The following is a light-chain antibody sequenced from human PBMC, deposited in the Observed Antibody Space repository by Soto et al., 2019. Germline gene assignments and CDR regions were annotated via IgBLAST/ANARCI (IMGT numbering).Light chain of an antibody. V-gene: IGKV3-15*01. CDR3: QQYNNWPSYT. CDR1: QSVSSN. J-gene: IGKJ2*01. Sequence: EIVMTQSQATLSVSPGERATLSCRASQSVSSNLAWYQQKPGQAPRLLIYGASTRATGIPARFSGSGSGTEFTLTISSLQSEDFAVYSCQQYNNWPSYTFGQGTKLEIK. CDR2: GAS.